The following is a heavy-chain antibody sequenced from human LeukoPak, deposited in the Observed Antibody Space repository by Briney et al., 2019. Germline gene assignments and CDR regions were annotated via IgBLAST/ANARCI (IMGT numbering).Heavy chain of an antibody. V-gene: IGHV1-18*01. Sequence: GASVKVSCKASGYTFTSYGISWVRQAPGQGLEWMGWISAYNGNTNYAQKLQGRVTMTTDTSASTAYMELSSLRSEDTAVYYCARVLGGDTAMVTGPIDYWGQGTLVTVSS. D-gene: IGHD5-18*01. CDR2: ISAYNGNT. J-gene: IGHJ4*02. CDR3: ARVLGGDTAMVTGPIDY. CDR1: GYTFTSYG.